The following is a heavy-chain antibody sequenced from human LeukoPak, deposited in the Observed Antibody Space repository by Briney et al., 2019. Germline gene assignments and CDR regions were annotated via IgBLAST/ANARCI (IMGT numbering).Heavy chain of an antibody. Sequence: GESLKISCKGSGYSFTSYWISWVRQMPGKGLEWMERIDPSDSYTNYSPSFQGHVTISADKSISTAYLQWSSLKASDTAMYYCATSNPYYGSGSDYWGQGTLVTVSS. CDR2: IDPSDSYT. CDR1: GYSFTSYW. J-gene: IGHJ4*02. CDR3: ATSNPYYGSGSDY. V-gene: IGHV5-10-1*01. D-gene: IGHD3-10*01.